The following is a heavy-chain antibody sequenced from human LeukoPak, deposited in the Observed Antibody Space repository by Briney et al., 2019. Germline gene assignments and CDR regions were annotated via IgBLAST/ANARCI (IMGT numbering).Heavy chain of an antibody. Sequence: GGSLRLSCAASGFTFNYYWLTWVRQAPGKGLEWVANIQQDGSDKYYVDSVKGRFIISRDNAKNSLYLQMNSLRAEDTAVYYCARVRKLRTRGVMDPLDYWGQGTLVTVSS. V-gene: IGHV3-7*01. CDR2: IQQDGSDK. CDR1: GFTFNYYW. J-gene: IGHJ4*02. D-gene: IGHD3-10*01. CDR3: ARVRKLRTRGVMDPLDY.